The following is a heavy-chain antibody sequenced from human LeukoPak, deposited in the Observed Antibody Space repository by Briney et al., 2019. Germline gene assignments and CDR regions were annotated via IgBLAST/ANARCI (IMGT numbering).Heavy chain of an antibody. CDR3: ARDEHRDYDFWSGYPY. V-gene: IGHV3-11*04. D-gene: IGHD3-3*01. CDR2: MSSTGSTK. Sequence: GGSLRLSCAASGFIFSDYYMSWIRQTPGKGLEWVSYMSSTGSTKYYADSVKGRFTISRDNAKDSLYLQMNSLRAEDTAMYYCARDEHRDYDFWSGYPYWGQGTLVTVSS. J-gene: IGHJ4*02. CDR1: GFIFSDYY.